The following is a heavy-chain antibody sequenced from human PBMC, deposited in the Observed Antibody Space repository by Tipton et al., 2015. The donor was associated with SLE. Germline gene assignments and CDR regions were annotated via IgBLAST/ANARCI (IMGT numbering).Heavy chain of an antibody. J-gene: IGHJ4*02. V-gene: IGHV4-34*01. CDR1: GGSISSHY. D-gene: IGHD1-26*01. CDR2: INHSGST. CDR3: AREGGIVGATGFDY. Sequence: TLSLTCTVSGGSISSHYWSWIRQPPGKGLEWIGEINHSGSTNYNPSLKSRVTISVDTSKNQFSPKLSSVTAADTAVYYCAREGGIVGATGFDYWGQGTLVTVSS.